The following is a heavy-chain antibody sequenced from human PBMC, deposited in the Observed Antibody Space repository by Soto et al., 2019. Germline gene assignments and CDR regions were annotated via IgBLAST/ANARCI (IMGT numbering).Heavy chain of an antibody. CDR3: AMAVDYYYYGMDV. CDR1: GFTFSSYA. V-gene: IGHV3-30-3*01. CDR2: ISYDGSNK. J-gene: IGHJ6*02. Sequence: GGSLRLSCAASGFTFSSYAMHWVRQAPGKGLEWVAVISYDGSNKYYADSVKGRFTISRDNSKNTLYLQMNSLRAEDTAVYYCAMAVDYYYYGMDVWGQGTTVTVSS.